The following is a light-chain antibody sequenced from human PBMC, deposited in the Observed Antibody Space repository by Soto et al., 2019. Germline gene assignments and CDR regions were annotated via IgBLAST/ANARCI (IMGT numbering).Light chain of an antibody. CDR3: QSYDSSLSGYV. Sequence: QAVVAQPPSVSGAPGQRGTISCTGSSSNIGAGYDVHWYQQLPGTTPKLLIFVNNNRPSGVPDRFSGSKSGTSASLAITGLQAEDEAHYYCQSYDSSLSGYVFGTGTKLTVL. CDR1: SSNIGAGYD. J-gene: IGLJ1*01. CDR2: VNN. V-gene: IGLV1-40*01.